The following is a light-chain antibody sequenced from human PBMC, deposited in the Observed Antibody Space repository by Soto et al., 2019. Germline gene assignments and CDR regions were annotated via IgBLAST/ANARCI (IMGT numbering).Light chain of an antibody. V-gene: IGKV3-15*01. J-gene: IGKJ2*01. Sequence: ELVMTQSPATLSVSPEGRATLAGRASQSVSSNLAWYQQKPGQAPRLLIYGASTRATGIPARFSGSGSGTEFTLTISSLQSEDFAVYYCQQYNNWPQTFGQGTKVDIK. CDR2: GAS. CDR1: QSVSSN. CDR3: QQYNNWPQT.